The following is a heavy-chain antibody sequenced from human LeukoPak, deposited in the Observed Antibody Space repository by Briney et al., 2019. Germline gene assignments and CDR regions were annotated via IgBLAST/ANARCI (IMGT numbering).Heavy chain of an antibody. J-gene: IGHJ4*02. CDR1: GDSISASNSY. D-gene: IGHD6-19*01. Sequence: SETLSLTCTVSGDSISASNSYWGWIRQPPGKGLEWIGSIYYSGNTYYNASLKSRVTISVDTSKNQFSLKLTSVTAADTDVYYCARLRAVAGTSIDYWGQGTLVTVSS. CDR3: ARLRAVAGTSIDY. CDR2: IYYSGNT. V-gene: IGHV4-39*01.